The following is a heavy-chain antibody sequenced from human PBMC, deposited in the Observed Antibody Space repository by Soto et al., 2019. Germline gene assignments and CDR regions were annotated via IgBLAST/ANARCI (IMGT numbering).Heavy chain of an antibody. CDR2: FDPEDGET. CDR3: AKLENYGGNSGLGYFQH. D-gene: IGHD4-17*01. CDR1: GYTLTELS. V-gene: IGHV1-24*01. Sequence: ASVKVSCKVSGYTLTELSMHWVRQAPGKGLEWMGGFDPEDGETIYAQKFQGRVTMTEDTSTDTAYMELSSLRSEDTAVYYCAKLENYGGNSGLGYFQHWGQGTLVTVSS. J-gene: IGHJ1*01.